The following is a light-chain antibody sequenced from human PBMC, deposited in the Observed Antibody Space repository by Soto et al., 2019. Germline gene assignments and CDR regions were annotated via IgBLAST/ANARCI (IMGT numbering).Light chain of an antibody. Sequence: QSVLTQPASVSGSPGQSITVSCIGTSSDIGGYNYVSWYQQHPGKAPKLMIHDVSNRPSGVSDRFSGSKSGNTASLTISGLQVDDEAYYYCCSYTSSNTQVFGGGTKLTVL. J-gene: IGLJ2*01. CDR1: SSDIGGYNY. V-gene: IGLV2-14*03. CDR3: CSYTSSNTQV. CDR2: DVS.